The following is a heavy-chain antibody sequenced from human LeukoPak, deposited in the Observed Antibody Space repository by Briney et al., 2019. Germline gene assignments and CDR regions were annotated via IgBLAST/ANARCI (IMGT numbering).Heavy chain of an antibody. V-gene: IGHV4-59*01. CDR3: ARVPLGYCSSTSCPYYYYYGMDV. CDR2: IYYSGST. CDR1: GGSISSYY. Sequence: SETLSLTCTVSGGSISSYYGSWIRQPPGKGLEWIGYIYYSGSTNYNPSLKSRVTISVDTSKNQFSLKLSSVTAADTAVYYWARVPLGYCSSTSCPYYYYYGMDVWGKGTTVTVSS. D-gene: IGHD2-2*01. J-gene: IGHJ6*04.